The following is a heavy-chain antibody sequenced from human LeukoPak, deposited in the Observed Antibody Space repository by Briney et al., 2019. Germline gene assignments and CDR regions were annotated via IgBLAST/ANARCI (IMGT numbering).Heavy chain of an antibody. D-gene: IGHD3-16*02. CDR3: ARGVRLRLGELSSLDAFDI. Sequence: ASVKVSCKASGGTFSSYAISWVRRAPGQGLEWMGGIIPILGTANYAQKFQGRVTITADESTSTAYMELSSLRSEDTAVYYCARGVRLRLGELSSLDAFDIWGQGTMVTVSS. J-gene: IGHJ3*02. CDR2: IIPILGTA. CDR1: GGTFSSYA. V-gene: IGHV1-69*01.